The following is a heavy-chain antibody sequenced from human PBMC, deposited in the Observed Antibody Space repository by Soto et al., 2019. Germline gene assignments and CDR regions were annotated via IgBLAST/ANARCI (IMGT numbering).Heavy chain of an antibody. J-gene: IGHJ4*02. Sequence: VGSLRLSCAASGFTFSNYAMSWVRQAPGKGLEWVSGISDSGGSTYYADSVKGRFTISRDNSRNTLYLQMKSLRAEDTAVYYCAKDFSVVVTSLDYWGQGTLVTVSS. V-gene: IGHV3-23*01. CDR2: ISDSGGST. CDR3: AKDFSVVVTSLDY. D-gene: IGHD3-22*01. CDR1: GFTFSNYA.